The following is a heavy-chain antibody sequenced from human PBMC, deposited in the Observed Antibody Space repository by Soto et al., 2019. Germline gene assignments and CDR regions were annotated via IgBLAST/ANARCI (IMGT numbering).Heavy chain of an antibody. CDR2: IIPIFGTA. J-gene: IGHJ4*02. Sequence: SVKVSCKASGGTFSSYAISWVRQAPGQGLEWMGGIIPIFGTANYAQKFQGRVTITADESTSTAYMELSSLRSEDTAVYYCARDRYYYGSGSYSFDYWGQGTPVTVSS. CDR3: ARDRYYYGSGSYSFDY. D-gene: IGHD3-10*01. CDR1: GGTFSSYA. V-gene: IGHV1-69*13.